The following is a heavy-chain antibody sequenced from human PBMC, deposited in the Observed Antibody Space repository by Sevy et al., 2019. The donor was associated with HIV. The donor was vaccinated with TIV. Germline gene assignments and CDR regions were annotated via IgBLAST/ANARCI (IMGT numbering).Heavy chain of an antibody. D-gene: IGHD3-10*01. J-gene: IGHJ4*02. CDR3: ASAPNVLRG. V-gene: IGHV3-74*01. CDR2: INSDGSSA. CDR1: GFIFKNYW. Sequence: GGSLRLSCATSGFIFKNYWMHWVRQVPGKGLVWVSRINSDGSSATYANSVKGRFTISRDNAKNTLYLQINSLRAEDTAMYYCASAPNVLRGWGQGTLVTVSS.